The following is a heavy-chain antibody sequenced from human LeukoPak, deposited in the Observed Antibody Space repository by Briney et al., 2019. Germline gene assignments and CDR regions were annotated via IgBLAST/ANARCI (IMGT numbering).Heavy chain of an antibody. CDR1: GGSISSGDYY. J-gene: IGHJ4*02. CDR3: ARALTTGKIDY. CDR2: IYYSGST. Sequence: SETLSLTCTVSGGSISSGDYYWSWIRQPPGKGLEWIGYIYYSGSTYYNPSLKSRFTISVDTSKNQFSLKLSSVTAADTAVYYCARALTTGKIDYWGQGTLVTVSS. D-gene: IGHD4-17*01. V-gene: IGHV4-30-4*01.